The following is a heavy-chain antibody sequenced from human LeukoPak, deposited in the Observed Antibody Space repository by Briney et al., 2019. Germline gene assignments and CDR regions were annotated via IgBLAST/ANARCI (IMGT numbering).Heavy chain of an antibody. D-gene: IGHD2-2*01. CDR1: GFTFSNAW. CDR3: TTAEYQLPWVGYYYYYMDV. Sequence: PGGSLRLSCAASGFTFSNAWMSWVRQAPGKGLEWVGRIKSKTDGGTTDYAAPVKGRFTISRDDSKNTLYLQMNSLKTEDTAVYYCTTAEYQLPWVGYYYYYMDVWGKGTTVTVSS. J-gene: IGHJ6*03. V-gene: IGHV3-15*01. CDR2: IKSKTDGGTT.